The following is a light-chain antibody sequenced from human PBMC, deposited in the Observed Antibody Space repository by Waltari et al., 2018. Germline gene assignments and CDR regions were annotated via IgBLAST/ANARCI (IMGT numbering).Light chain of an antibody. Sequence: DIQMTQSPSSLSASVGDRVTITCWASQNIRTYLNWYQQKPGKAPNLLIYSASTLHSGVPSRFSGSGSGTDFTLTINSLQPEDFASYYCQQSYSTPPAWTFGQGTKVEIK. V-gene: IGKV1-39*01. J-gene: IGKJ1*01. CDR2: SAS. CDR1: QNIRTY. CDR3: QQSYSTPPAWT.